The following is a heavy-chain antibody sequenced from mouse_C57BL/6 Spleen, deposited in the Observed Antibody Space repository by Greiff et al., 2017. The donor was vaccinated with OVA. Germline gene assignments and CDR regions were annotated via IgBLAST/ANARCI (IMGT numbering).Heavy chain of an antibody. CDR2: IDPSDSYT. CDR1: GYTFTSYW. CDR3: ARRYYYGSSWDYFDY. Sequence: VQLQQPGAELVMPGASVKLSCKASGYTFTSYWMHWVKQRPGQGLEWIGEIDPSDSYTNYNQKFKGKSTLTVDKSSSTAYMQLSSLTSEDSAVYYCARRYYYGSSWDYFDYWGQGTTLTVSS. D-gene: IGHD1-1*01. J-gene: IGHJ2*01. V-gene: IGHV1-69*01.